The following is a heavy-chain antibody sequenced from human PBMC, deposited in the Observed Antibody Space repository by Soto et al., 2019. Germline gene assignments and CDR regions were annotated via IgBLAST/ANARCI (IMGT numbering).Heavy chain of an antibody. CDR3: ARDAKWTTLNYYGMDV. CDR2: IYYSGST. D-gene: IGHD4-17*01. Sequence: SETLSLTCTVSGGSISSYYWSWIRQPPGKGLEWIGYIYYSGSTNYNPSLKSRVTISVDTSKNQFSLKLSSVTAADTAVYYCARDAKWTTLNYYGMDVWGQGTTVTVSS. CDR1: GGSISSYY. J-gene: IGHJ6*02. V-gene: IGHV4-59*01.